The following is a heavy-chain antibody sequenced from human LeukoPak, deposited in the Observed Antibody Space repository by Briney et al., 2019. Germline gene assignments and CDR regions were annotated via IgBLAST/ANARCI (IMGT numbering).Heavy chain of an antibody. V-gene: IGHV3-48*04. D-gene: IGHD3-22*01. CDR2: ISSSSSTI. CDR1: GFTFSSYS. Sequence: GGSLRLSCAGSGFTFSSYSMNWVRQAPGKGLEWVSSISSSSSTIYYADSVKGRFTISRDNAKNSLYLQMNSLRAEDTAVYYCARGYYYDSSGYSLFDYWGQGTLVTVSS. CDR3: ARGYYYDSSGYSLFDY. J-gene: IGHJ4*02.